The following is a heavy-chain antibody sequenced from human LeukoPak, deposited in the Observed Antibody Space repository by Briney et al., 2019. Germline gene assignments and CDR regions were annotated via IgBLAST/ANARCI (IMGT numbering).Heavy chain of an antibody. CDR1: GFTFSKYW. CDR2: INTDGTVT. Sequence: GGSLRLSCAASGFTFSKYWMLWVRQAPGEGLESVSPINTDGTVTTYADSVKGRFTVSRDNADNTMFLQMNSVRDEDTAVYYCATKQWLAPPPDSWGQGTPVTVSS. V-gene: IGHV3-74*01. J-gene: IGHJ4*02. D-gene: IGHD6-19*01. CDR3: ATKQWLAPPPDS.